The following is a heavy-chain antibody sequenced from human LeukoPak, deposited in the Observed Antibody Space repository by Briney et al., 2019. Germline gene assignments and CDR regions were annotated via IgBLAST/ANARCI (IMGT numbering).Heavy chain of an antibody. V-gene: IGHV3-30*18. CDR1: GFTFSSYV. J-gene: IGHJ4*02. Sequence: PGGSLRLSCAASGFTFSSYVMHWVRQGPGKGLEGVAVISYDGSNKYYADSVKGRFTISRDNSKNTLYLQMNRLRAEDTAAYYCAKGAYYYDSSGQDYWGQGTLVTVSS. CDR2: ISYDGSNK. CDR3: AKGAYYYDSSGQDY. D-gene: IGHD3-22*01.